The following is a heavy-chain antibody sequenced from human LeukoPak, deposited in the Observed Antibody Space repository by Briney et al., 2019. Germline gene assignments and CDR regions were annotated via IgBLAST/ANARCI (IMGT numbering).Heavy chain of an antibody. CDR1: GGSISSGGYY. D-gene: IGHD3-22*01. J-gene: IGHJ5*02. CDR2: IYYSGST. Sequence: SQTLSLTCTVSGGSISSGGYYWSWIRQHPGTGLEWIGYIYYSGSTYYNPSLKSRLTISLDTSKNQFSLNLSSVTAADTAVYYCARASSGAPRLGFDPWGQGTKVTVSS. V-gene: IGHV4-31*03. CDR3: ARASSGAPRLGFDP.